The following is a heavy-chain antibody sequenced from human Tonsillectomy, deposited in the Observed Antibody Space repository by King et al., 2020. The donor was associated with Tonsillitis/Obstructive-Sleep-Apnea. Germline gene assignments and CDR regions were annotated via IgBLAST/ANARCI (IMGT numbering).Heavy chain of an antibody. Sequence: QLVQSGGGVVQPGRSLRLSCAASGFTFSNYGMHWVRQAPGKGLEWVAVISYDGSNKNYADSVKGRFTISRDNSKNTLYLQMNSLRAEDTAVYYCAKDNYDFWSVNWFAPWGQGTLVIVSS. CDR3: AKDNYDFWSVNWFAP. CDR1: GFTFSNYG. CDR2: ISYDGSNK. D-gene: IGHD3-3*01. V-gene: IGHV3-30*18. J-gene: IGHJ5*02.